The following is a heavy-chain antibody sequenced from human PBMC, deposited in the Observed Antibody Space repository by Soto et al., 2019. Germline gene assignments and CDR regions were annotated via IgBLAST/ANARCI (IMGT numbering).Heavy chain of an antibody. Sequence: ASVKVSCKASGYTFTGSYMHWVRQAPGQGLAWMGWIYLNDGSTNYSQKFQDRVTMTRDTSASTAYMELSSLRSEDTAVYYCARVGAAATAIQSGNYFDYWGQGTLVTVSS. D-gene: IGHD2-2*02. CDR3: ARVGAAATAIQSGNYFDY. J-gene: IGHJ4*02. CDR1: GYTFTGSY. V-gene: IGHV1-2*02. CDR2: IYLNDGST.